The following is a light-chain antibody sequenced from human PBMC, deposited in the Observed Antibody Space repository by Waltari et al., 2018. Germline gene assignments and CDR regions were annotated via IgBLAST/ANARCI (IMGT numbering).Light chain of an antibody. CDR1: QGISNN. V-gene: IGKV3-15*01. J-gene: IGKJ2*03. CDR2: GAS. Sequence: EIELTQSPATLSASPGERVTLACRASQGISNNLEWYQHKPGLSPRLLIYGASARATGVPERFSGSGYRTEFTLTISSLQSEDFAVYYCQHYNNRPPYSFGQGTKLDIK. CDR3: QHYNNRPPYS.